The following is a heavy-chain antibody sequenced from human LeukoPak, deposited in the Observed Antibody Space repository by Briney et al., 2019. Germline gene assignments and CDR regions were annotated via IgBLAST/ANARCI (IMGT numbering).Heavy chain of an antibody. V-gene: IGHV3-21*01. CDR2: ISGSSSYI. CDR3: ARDQGRYCSGGSCSLFDY. Sequence: GGSLRLSCAASGFTFSSYWMHWVRQAPGKGLVWVSSISGSSSYIYYADSLKGRFTISRHNAKNSLYLQMNSLRAEDTAVYYCARDQGRYCSGGSCSLFDYWGQGTLVTVSS. J-gene: IGHJ4*02. D-gene: IGHD2-15*01. CDR1: GFTFSSYW.